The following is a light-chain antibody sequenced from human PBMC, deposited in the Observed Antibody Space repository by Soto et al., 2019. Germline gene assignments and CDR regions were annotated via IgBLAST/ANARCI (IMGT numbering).Light chain of an antibody. CDR3: QQYNSYPWT. CDR2: GAS. CDR1: QSIRSW. J-gene: IGKJ1*01. Sequence: DIQMTQSPSTLSASVGDRVTITCRASQSIRSWLAWYQLKPGKAPKLVIYGASNLESGVPSRFSGSESGTEFTLTISSLQPDDLATYYCQQYNSYPWTFGQGTKVDI. V-gene: IGKV1-5*01.